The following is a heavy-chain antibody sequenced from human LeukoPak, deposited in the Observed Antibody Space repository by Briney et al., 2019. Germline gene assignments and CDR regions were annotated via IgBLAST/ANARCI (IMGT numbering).Heavy chain of an antibody. CDR3: ARHSKQREFNY. CDR2: IYYSGST. Sequence: PSETLSLTCTVSGGSISSYYWSWIRQPPGKGLEWIGYIYYSGSTNYNPSLKSRVTISVDTSKNQFSLKLSSVTAADTAVYYCARHSKQREFNYWGQGTLVTVSS. CDR1: GGSISSYY. J-gene: IGHJ4*02. V-gene: IGHV4-59*08. D-gene: IGHD6-25*01.